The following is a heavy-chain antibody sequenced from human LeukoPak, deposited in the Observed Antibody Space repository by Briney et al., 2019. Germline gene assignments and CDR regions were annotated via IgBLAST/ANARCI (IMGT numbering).Heavy chain of an antibody. CDR2: IYHSGST. Sequence: PSGTLSLTCAVSGGSISSTNWWSWVRQPPGKGLEWIGEIYHSGSTNYNPSLKSRVTISVDKSNNQFSLKLTSVTAADAAVYYCARKYGYTYGPYFDSWGQGTLVTVSS. V-gene: IGHV4-4*02. D-gene: IGHD5-18*01. CDR1: GGSISSTNW. CDR3: ARKYGYTYGPYFDS. J-gene: IGHJ4*02.